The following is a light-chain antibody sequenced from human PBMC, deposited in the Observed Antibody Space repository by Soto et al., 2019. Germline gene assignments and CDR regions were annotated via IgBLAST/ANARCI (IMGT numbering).Light chain of an antibody. J-gene: IGKJ3*01. V-gene: IGKV3-20*01. CDR3: QQFGSSPGFT. CDR2: AAS. Sequence: EIVLTQSPGTLSLSPGERATLSCRASQSINNRYLAWYQQKPGQAPRLLIYAASSRATGIPDRFSGSGSGTDFTLTISRLEPEDVAVYYCQQFGSSPGFTRGPGTKVDTK. CDR1: QSINNRY.